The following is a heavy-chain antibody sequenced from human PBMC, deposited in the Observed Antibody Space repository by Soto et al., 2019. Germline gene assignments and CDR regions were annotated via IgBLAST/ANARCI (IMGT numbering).Heavy chain of an antibody. CDR2: IIPIFGTA. J-gene: IGHJ6*02. D-gene: IGHD6-13*01. CDR1: GGTYSCNA. V-gene: IGHV1-69*13. Sequence: VKATSKAPGGTYSCNAICWVQHAHEKGLEWMGGIIPIFGTANYAQKFQGRVTITADESTSTAYMELSSLRSEDTAVYYCARARQQQLVYDYYYGMDVWGQGTTVTVSS. CDR3: ARARQQQLVYDYYYGMDV.